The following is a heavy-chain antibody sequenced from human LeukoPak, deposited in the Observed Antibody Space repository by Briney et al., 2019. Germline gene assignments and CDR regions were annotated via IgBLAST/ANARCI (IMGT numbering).Heavy chain of an antibody. Sequence: PGGSLRLSCAASGFTFSNYALSWVRQAPGKGLEWVSLISTSGANAYYPDSVKGRFTLSRDNSKNTLYLQMNSLRAEDTAVYYCATTRGTSWYFDYWGQGTLVTASS. J-gene: IGHJ4*02. CDR3: ATTRGTSWYFDY. V-gene: IGHV3-23*01. CDR2: ISTSGANA. CDR1: GFTFSNYA. D-gene: IGHD6-13*01.